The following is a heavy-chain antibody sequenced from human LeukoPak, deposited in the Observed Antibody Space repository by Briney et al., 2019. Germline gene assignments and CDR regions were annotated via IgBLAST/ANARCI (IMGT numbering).Heavy chain of an antibody. Sequence: SETLSLTCTVSGGSISSYYWSWIRQPPGKGLEWIGYIYYSGSTNYNPSLKSRVTISVDTSKNQFSLKLSSVTAADTAVYYCARVNGYSSSAPYYYYGMDVWGQGTTVTVSS. V-gene: IGHV4-59*01. CDR1: GGSISSYY. D-gene: IGHD6-13*01. CDR3: ARVNGYSSSAPYYYYGMDV. J-gene: IGHJ6*02. CDR2: IYYSGST.